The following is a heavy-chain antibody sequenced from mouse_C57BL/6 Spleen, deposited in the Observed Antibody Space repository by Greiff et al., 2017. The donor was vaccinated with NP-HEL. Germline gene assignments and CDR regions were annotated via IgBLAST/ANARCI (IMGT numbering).Heavy chain of an antibody. V-gene: IGHV1-64*01. Sequence: VQLQQPGAELVKPGASVKLSCKASGYTFTSYWMHWVKQRPGQGLEWIGMIHPNSGSTNYNEKFKSKATLTVDKSSSTAYMQLSSLTSEDSAVYYWASGGYDYEYWYFDVWGTGTTVTVSS. CDR3: ASGGYDYEYWYFDV. CDR2: IHPNSGST. D-gene: IGHD2-4*01. CDR1: GYTFTSYW. J-gene: IGHJ1*03.